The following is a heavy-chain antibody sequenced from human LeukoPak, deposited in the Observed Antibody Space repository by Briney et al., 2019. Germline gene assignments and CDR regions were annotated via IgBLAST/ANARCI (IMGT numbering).Heavy chain of an antibody. CDR2: ISGSGGST. CDR1: GFTFSSYA. Sequence: GGSLRLSCAASGFTFSSYAMSWVRQAPGKGLEWVPAISGSGGSTYYADSVKGRFTISRDNSKNTLYLQMNSLRDEDTAVYYCATARPFYDSSGYHSPFDYWGQGTLVTVSS. D-gene: IGHD3-22*01. CDR3: ATARPFYDSSGYHSPFDY. V-gene: IGHV3-23*01. J-gene: IGHJ4*02.